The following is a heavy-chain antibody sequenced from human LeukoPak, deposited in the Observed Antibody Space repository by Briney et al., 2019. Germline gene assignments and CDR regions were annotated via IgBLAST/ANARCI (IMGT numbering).Heavy chain of an antibody. CDR3: ARGQQLDY. J-gene: IGHJ4*02. CDR1: GFILRSYS. V-gene: IGHV3-21*01. CDR2: SSSSGNYI. D-gene: IGHD6-13*01. Sequence: PGGSLRLSCAASGFILRSYSMSWVRQAPGKGLEWVAFSSSSGNYIYYEDSVKGRFIISRDNAKSSLDLQLNSLRAEDTALYYCARGQQLDYWGQGILVTVSS.